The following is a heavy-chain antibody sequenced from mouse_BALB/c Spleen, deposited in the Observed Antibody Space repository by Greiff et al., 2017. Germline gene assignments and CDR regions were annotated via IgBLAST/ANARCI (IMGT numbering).Heavy chain of an antibody. V-gene: IGHV1-69*02. CDR1: GYTFTSYW. CDR2: IYPSDSYT. D-gene: IGHD1-1*01. CDR3: TRGYGSSYWYFDV. J-gene: IGHJ1*01. Sequence: VKLQQPGAELVRPGASVKLSCKASGYTFTSYWINWVKQRPGQGLEWIGNIYPSDSYTNYNQKFKDKATLTVDKSSSTAYMQLSSPTSEDSAVYYCTRGYGSSYWYFDVWGAGTTVTVSS.